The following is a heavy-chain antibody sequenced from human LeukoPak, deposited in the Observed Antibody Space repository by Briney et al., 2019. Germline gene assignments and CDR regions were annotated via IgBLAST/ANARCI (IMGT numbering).Heavy chain of an antibody. J-gene: IGHJ4*02. V-gene: IGHV4-59*01. CDR2: IYYSGST. CDR3: ARDPSTYGGYGYYFDY. Sequence: SETLSLTCTVSGGSISNYYWSWVRQPPGKGLGRIGYIYYSGSTNYNPSLKSRVTISVDTSKNQFSLELYSVTAADTAVYYCARDPSTYGGYGYYFDYWGQGTLVTVSS. CDR1: GGSISNYY. D-gene: IGHD5-12*01.